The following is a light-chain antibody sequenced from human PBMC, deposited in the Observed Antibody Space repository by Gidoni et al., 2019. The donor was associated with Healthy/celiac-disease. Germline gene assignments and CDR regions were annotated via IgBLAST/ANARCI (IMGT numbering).Light chain of an antibody. CDR1: SSNIGNNY. J-gene: IGLJ1*01. CDR2: DNN. V-gene: IGLV1-51*01. CDR3: GTWDSSRSAGV. Sequence: QSVLTQPPSVSAAPGQTVTISCSGSSSNIGNNYVSWYQQLPGTAHKRLSYDNNKRTSGMPDRFSGSKYGTSATLGITGRQTGDEAEYYCGTWDSSRSAGVFGTGTKVTVL.